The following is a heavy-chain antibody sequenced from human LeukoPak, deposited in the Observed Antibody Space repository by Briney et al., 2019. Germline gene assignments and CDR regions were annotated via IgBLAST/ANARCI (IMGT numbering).Heavy chain of an antibody. CDR2: INTNTGNP. Sequence: GASVKVSCKASGYSFSIYAMNWLRQAPGQGLEWMGWINTNTGNPTYAQGFTGRFVFSLDTSVSTAYLQISSLEAEDTAVYYCARVGGGPTYNNWFDPWGQGTLVTVSS. CDR1: GYSFSIYA. CDR3: ARVGGGPTYNNWFDP. J-gene: IGHJ5*02. D-gene: IGHD5-18*01. V-gene: IGHV7-4-1*02.